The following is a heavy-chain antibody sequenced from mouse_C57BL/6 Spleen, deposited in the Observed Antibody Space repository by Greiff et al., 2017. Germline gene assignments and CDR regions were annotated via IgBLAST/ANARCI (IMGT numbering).Heavy chain of an antibody. V-gene: IGHV1-15*01. J-gene: IGHJ2*01. CDR3: TRSAPYYYGSSYPD. CDR1: GYTFTDYE. CDR2: IDPETGGT. Sequence: VQRVESGAELVRPGASVTLSCKASGYTFTDYEMHWVKQTPVHGLEWIGAIDPETGGTAYNQKFKGKAILTADNSSSTAYMELRSLTSEDSAVYYCTRSAPYYYGSSYPDWGQGTTLTGSS. D-gene: IGHD1-1*01.